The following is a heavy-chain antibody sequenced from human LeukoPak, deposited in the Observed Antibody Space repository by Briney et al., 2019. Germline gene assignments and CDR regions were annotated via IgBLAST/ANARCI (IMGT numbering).Heavy chain of an antibody. CDR3: ARALGSSLSHYMDV. J-gene: IGHJ6*03. D-gene: IGHD6-6*01. V-gene: IGHV3-48*01. CDR1: GFTFSSFS. Sequence: GGSLRLSCAASGFTFSSFSMTWVRQAPGKGLEWISYISSSSTTIYYADSVKGRFTISRDNAKNSLHLQMNTLTAEDTAVYYCARALGSSLSHYMDVWGKGTTVTVSS. CDR2: ISSSSTTI.